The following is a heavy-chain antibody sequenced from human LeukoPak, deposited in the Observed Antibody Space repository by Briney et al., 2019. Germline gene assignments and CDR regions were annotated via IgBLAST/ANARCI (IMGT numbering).Heavy chain of an antibody. CDR1: GGSISSGDYY. CDR2: IYHSGST. CDR3: ARGNSSSWPLDY. Sequence: SQTLSLTCTVSGGSISSGDYYWSWIRQPPGKGLEWIGSIYHSGSTYYNPSLKSRVTISVDTSKNQFSLKLTSVTAADTAVYYCARGNSSSWPLDYWGQGTLVTVSS. J-gene: IGHJ4*02. V-gene: IGHV4-30-4*01. D-gene: IGHD6-13*01.